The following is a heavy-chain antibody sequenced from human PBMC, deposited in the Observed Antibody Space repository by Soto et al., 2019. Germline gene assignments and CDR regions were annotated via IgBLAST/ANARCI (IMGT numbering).Heavy chain of an antibody. D-gene: IGHD6-13*01. CDR3: ARGSSPVDFDY. Sequence: ASVKVSCKASGYTFTDYGINWVRQAPGQGLEWMGWINTYNGNTNFAQRLQGRVTMTTEASTSTAYMELRSLRSDDTAVYYCARGSSPVDFDYWGQGTLVTVSS. J-gene: IGHJ4*02. CDR1: GYTFTDYG. CDR2: INTYNGNT. V-gene: IGHV1-18*01.